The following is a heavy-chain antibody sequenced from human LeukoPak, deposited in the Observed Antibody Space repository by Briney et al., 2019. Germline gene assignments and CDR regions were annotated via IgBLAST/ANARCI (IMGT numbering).Heavy chain of an antibody. CDR2: ISGSGGST. J-gene: IGHJ4*02. D-gene: IGHD5-18*01. Sequence: GGSLRLSCAASGFTFSSYAMSWVRQAPGKGLEWVSAISGSGGSTYYADSVKGRFTISRDNAKNSLYLQMNSLRAEDTAVYYCAREGYMLFNFDYWGQGTLVTVSS. CDR1: GFTFSSYA. V-gene: IGHV3-23*01. CDR3: AREGYMLFNFDY.